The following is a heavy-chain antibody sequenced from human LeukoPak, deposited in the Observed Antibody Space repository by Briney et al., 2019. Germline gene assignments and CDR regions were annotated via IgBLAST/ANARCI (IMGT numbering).Heavy chain of an antibody. CDR3: ASFRDYSNCN. CDR2: ISSRSSYI. J-gene: IGHJ4*02. V-gene: IGHV3-21*01. D-gene: IGHD4-11*01. Sequence: TGGSLRLSCAASGFTFSSYWMHWVRQAPGKGLEWVSFISSRSSYIYYADSVKGRFTISRDNANNSLYLHMNSLRAEDTAVYYCASFRDYSNCNWGQGTPVTVSS. CDR1: GFTFSSYW.